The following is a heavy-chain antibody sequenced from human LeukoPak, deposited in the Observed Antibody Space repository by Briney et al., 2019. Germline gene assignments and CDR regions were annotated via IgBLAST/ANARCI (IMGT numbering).Heavy chain of an antibody. CDR3: ARDGYGDSTGAFDV. J-gene: IGHJ3*01. CDR2: ISQDGNAK. Sequence: GGSLRLSCAAPGFTFNNYSMNWVRQAPGKGLQWIANISQDGNAKFYVDSVKGRFTISRDNAKKSVYLQMNSLRADDTAVYYCARDGYGDSTGAFDVWGQGTMVTVSS. D-gene: IGHD4-17*01. V-gene: IGHV3-7*01. CDR1: GFTFNNYS.